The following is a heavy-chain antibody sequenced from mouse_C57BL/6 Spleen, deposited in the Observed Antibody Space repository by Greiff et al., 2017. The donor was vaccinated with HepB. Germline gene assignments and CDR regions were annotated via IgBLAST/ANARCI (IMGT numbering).Heavy chain of an antibody. CDR1: GYTFTSYW. Sequence: QVQLQQPGAELVKPGASVKLSCKASGYTFTSYWMQWVKQRPGQGLEWIGEIDPSDSYTNYNQKFKGKATLTVYTSSSTAYMQLSSLTSEDSAVYYCARLYYGSNYFGCWGEGTTLTVSS. J-gene: IGHJ2*01. CDR2: IDPSDSYT. D-gene: IGHD1-1*01. CDR3: ARLYYGSNYFGC. V-gene: IGHV1-50*01.